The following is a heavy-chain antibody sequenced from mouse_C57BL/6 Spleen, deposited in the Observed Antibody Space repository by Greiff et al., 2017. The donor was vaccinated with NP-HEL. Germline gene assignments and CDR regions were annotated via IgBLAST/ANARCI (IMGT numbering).Heavy chain of an antibody. D-gene: IGHD2-4*01. J-gene: IGHJ1*03. Sequence: EVQVVESGGGLVKPGGSLKLSCAASGFTFSDYGMHWVRQAPEKGLEWVAYISSGSSTIYYADTVKGRFTISRDNAKNTLFLQMTSLRSEDTAMYYCARDYDYETFYWYFDVWGTGTTVTVSS. CDR2: ISSGSSTI. V-gene: IGHV5-17*01. CDR1: GFTFSDYG. CDR3: ARDYDYETFYWYFDV.